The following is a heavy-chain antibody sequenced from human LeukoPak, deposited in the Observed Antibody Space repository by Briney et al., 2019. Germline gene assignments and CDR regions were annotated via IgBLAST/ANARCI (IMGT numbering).Heavy chain of an antibody. J-gene: IGHJ4*02. D-gene: IGHD4-17*01. V-gene: IGHV3-30-3*01. CDR3: ANSRMTTVTSFFLVFDY. CDR2: ISYDGSNK. Sequence: GGSLRLSCAASGFTFSSYAMHWVRQAPGKGLEWVAVISYDGSNKYYADSVKGRFTISRDNSKNTLYLQMNSLRAEDTAVYYCANSRMTTVTSFFLVFDYWGQGTLVTVSS. CDR1: GFTFSSYA.